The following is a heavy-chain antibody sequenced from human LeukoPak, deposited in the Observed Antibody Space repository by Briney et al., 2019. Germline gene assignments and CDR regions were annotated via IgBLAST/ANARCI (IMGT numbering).Heavy chain of an antibody. CDR2: IYHSGST. J-gene: IGHJ3*02. D-gene: IGHD6-19*01. CDR1: GGSLSSSNW. CDR3: ARSRIAVAGGGAFDI. V-gene: IGHV4-4*02. Sequence: SGTLSLTCAVSGGSLSSSNWWSWVRPPPGKGLEWIGEIYHSGSTNYNPSLKSRVTISVDKSKNQFSLKLSSVTAADTAVYYCARSRIAVAGGGAFDIWGQGTMVTVSS.